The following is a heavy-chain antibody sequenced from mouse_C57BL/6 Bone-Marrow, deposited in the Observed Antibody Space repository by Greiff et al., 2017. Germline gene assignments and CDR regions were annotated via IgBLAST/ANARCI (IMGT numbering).Heavy chain of an antibody. CDR2: ISDGGSYT. CDR3: AREDYYGNYGYFDY. V-gene: IGHV5-4*01. J-gene: IGHJ2*01. CDR1: GFTFSSYA. Sequence: EVNLVESGGGLVKPGGSLKLSCAASGFTFSSYAMSWVRQTPEKRLEWVATISDGGSYTYYPDNVKGRFTISRDNAKNNLYLQMSHLKSEDTAMYYCAREDYYGNYGYFDYWGQGTTLTVSS. D-gene: IGHD2-1*01.